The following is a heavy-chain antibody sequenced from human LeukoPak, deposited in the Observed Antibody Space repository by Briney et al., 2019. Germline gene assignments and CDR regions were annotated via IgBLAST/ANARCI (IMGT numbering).Heavy chain of an antibody. D-gene: IGHD2-2*03. Sequence: ASVTVSCTASGGTFSSYAISWVRQAPGPGLERMGRIIPIFGTANYAQKFQGRVTITTDESTSTAYTELSSLRSEDTAVYYCAVGVDIVVVPAADYWGQGTLVTVSS. CDR3: AVGVDIVVVPAADY. V-gene: IGHV1-69*05. J-gene: IGHJ4*02. CDR1: GGTFSSYA. CDR2: IIPIFGTA.